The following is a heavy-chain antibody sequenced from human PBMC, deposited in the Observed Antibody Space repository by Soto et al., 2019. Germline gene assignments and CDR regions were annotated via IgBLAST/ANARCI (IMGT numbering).Heavy chain of an antibody. Sequence: ASVKVSCKASGGTFSSYAISWVRQAPGQGLEWMGWMNPNSGKTGYAQKFQGRVTMTRNTSISTAYMELSSLRSEDTAVYYCATRSSGWAPFDYWGQGTLVTVSS. CDR1: GGTFSSYA. CDR2: MNPNSGKT. CDR3: ATRSSGWAPFDY. V-gene: IGHV1-8*02. J-gene: IGHJ4*02. D-gene: IGHD6-19*01.